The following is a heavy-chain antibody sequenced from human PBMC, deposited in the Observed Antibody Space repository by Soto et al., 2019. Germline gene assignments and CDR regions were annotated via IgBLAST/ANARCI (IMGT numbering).Heavy chain of an antibody. CDR2: ISYDGSNK. V-gene: IGHV3-30-3*01. Sequence: QVQLVESGGGVVQPGRSLRLSCAASGFTFSSYAMHWVRQAPGKGLEWVAVISYDGSNKYYADSVKGRFTISRDNSKNTLYLQMNSLRAEGTAVYYCAREEGGEYYYGMDVWGQGTTVTVSS. CDR3: AREEGGEYYYGMDV. J-gene: IGHJ6*02. CDR1: GFTFSSYA.